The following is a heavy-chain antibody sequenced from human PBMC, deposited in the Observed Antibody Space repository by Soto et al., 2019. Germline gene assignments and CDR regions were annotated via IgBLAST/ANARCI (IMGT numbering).Heavy chain of an antibody. V-gene: IGHV3-15*01. J-gene: IGHJ3*02. Sequence: EVQLVESGGGLVKPGGSLRLSCAASGFTFSNAWMSWVRQAPGKGLEWVGRIKSKTDGGTTDYAAPVKGRFTISRDDSKNTLYLQMNSLKTEDTAVYYCTGVPAAPPEGSAFDIWGQGTMVTVSS. CDR2: IKSKTDGGTT. CDR1: GFTFSNAW. CDR3: TGVPAAPPEGSAFDI. D-gene: IGHD2-2*01.